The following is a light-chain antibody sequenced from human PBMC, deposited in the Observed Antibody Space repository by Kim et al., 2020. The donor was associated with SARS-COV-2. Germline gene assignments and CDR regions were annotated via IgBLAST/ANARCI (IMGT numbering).Light chain of an antibody. CDR2: RNN. Sequence: QPVLTQPPSASGTPGQRVTISCSGSSSNIGSNYVYWYQQLPGTAPKLLIYRNNQRPSGVPDRFSGSKSGTSASLAISGLRSEDEADYYCAAWDDSLSDYVFGTGTKVTVL. V-gene: IGLV1-47*01. CDR1: SSNIGSNY. J-gene: IGLJ1*01. CDR3: AAWDDSLSDYV.